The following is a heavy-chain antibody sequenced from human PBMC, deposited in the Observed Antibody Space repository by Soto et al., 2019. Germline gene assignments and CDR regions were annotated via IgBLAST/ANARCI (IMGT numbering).Heavy chain of an antibody. J-gene: IGHJ4*02. CDR2: IDPSDSQT. D-gene: IGHD3-22*01. CDR1: GYSFAVYS. CDR3: ARQIYDSDSGPNFQYYFDS. V-gene: IGHV5-10-1*01. Sequence: GQPLKISDKGSGYSFAVYSMTCVRQMTGKGLGWMGRIDPSDSQTYYSPSFRGHVTISAAKSITTVFLQWSSLRASDTAMYYCARQIYDSDSGPNFQYYFDSWGQGTLVTVSS.